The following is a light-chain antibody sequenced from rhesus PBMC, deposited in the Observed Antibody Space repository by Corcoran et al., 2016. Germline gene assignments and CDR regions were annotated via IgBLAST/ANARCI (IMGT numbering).Light chain of an antibody. V-gene: IGKV1-37*01. Sequence: DIQMTQSPSFLSASVGDRVTITCRASQGISSYLAWYQQKPGKAPKPLIYYASNLESGVPSSFSGSGYGTEFTLTISSLQPEDFAVYYCQQYNSDPWTFGQGTKVEIK. CDR1: QGISSY. CDR3: QQYNSDPWT. J-gene: IGKJ1*01. CDR2: YAS.